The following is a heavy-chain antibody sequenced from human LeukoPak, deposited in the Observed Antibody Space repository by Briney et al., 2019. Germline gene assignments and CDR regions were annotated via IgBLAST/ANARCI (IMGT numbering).Heavy chain of an antibody. J-gene: IGHJ4*02. D-gene: IGHD3-3*01. Sequence: SETLSLTCTVSGDSISSSSYSWGWLRQPPRKGLEWIGSVYYSGSTYYNPSLKSRVTMSVDTSKNQFSLKLSSVTAADTAVYYCARHRYDFWSGYFDYWGQGTLVTVSS. CDR3: ARHRYDFWSGYFDY. V-gene: IGHV4-39*01. CDR2: VYYSGST. CDR1: GDSISSSSYS.